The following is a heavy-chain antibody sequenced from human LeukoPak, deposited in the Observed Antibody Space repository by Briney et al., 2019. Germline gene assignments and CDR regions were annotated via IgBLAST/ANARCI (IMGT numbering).Heavy chain of an antibody. CDR2: INQSGST. J-gene: IGHJ4*02. Sequence: SETLSLTCAVYGGSFSGYYWSWIRQPPGKGLEGIGEINQSGSTNYNPSPKSRGTISVDTSKNKFSLKLSSVTAADTAVYYCARAYSSGWYYQDWGQGTLVTVSS. D-gene: IGHD6-19*01. V-gene: IGHV4-34*01. CDR1: GGSFSGYY. CDR3: ARAYSSGWYYQD.